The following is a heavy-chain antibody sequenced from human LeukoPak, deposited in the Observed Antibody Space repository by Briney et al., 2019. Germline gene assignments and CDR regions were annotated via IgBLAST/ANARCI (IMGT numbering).Heavy chain of an antibody. Sequence: GGSLRLSCAASGFTFSSYWMCWVRQAPGKGLEWVAKIKQDGSEEYYVDSVKGRFTISRDNAKNSLYLQTNSLRAEDTAVYYCARDWYSSSLDYWGQGILVTVSS. D-gene: IGHD6-13*01. CDR1: GFTFSSYW. V-gene: IGHV3-7*05. CDR3: ARDWYSSSLDY. CDR2: IKQDGSEE. J-gene: IGHJ4*02.